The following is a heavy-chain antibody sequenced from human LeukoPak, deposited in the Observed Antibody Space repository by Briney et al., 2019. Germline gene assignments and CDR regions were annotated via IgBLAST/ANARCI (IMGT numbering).Heavy chain of an antibody. J-gene: IGHJ3*02. Sequence: GASVKVSCKASGGTFSSYAISWVRQAPGQGLEWMGGIIPIFGTANYAQKFRGRVTITADKSTSTAYMELSSLRSEDTAVYYCARGVVGATYAFDIWGQGTMVTVSS. V-gene: IGHV1-69*06. D-gene: IGHD1-26*01. CDR1: GGTFSSYA. CDR3: ARGVVGATYAFDI. CDR2: IIPIFGTA.